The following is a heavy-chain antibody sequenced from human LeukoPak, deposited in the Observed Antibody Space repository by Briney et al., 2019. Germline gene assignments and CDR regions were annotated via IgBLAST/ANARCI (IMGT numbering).Heavy chain of an antibody. CDR3: SKASIQEYYFDY. Sequence: GSLRLSCAASGFTFSSYGMPWVRQAPGKGLEWVAFMSSDGTNKHYVDSVKGRFTISRDNAKNSLYLQMNSLRAEDTAFYYCSKASIQEYYFDYWGQGTLVTVSS. CDR1: GFTFSSYG. CDR2: MSSDGTNK. D-gene: IGHD5-18*01. J-gene: IGHJ4*02. V-gene: IGHV3-30*18.